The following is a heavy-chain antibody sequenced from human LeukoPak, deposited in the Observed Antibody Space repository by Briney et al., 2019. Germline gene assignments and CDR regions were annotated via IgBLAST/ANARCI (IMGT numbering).Heavy chain of an antibody. V-gene: IGHV3-64D*06. CDR3: ARDIGLGYYGDYVERSLSY. D-gene: IGHD4-17*01. CDR2: ISSNGGST. CDR1: GFTFSSYA. Sequence: GGSLRLSCSASGFTFSSYAMHWVRQAPGKGLEYASAISSNGGSTYYADSVKGRFTISRDNSKNTLYRQMSSLRAEDTAVYYCARDIGLGYYGDYVERSLSYWGQGTLVTVSS. J-gene: IGHJ4*02.